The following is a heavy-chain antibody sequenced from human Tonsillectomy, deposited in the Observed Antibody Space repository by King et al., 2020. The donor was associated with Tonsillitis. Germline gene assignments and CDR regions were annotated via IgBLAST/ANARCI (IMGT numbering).Heavy chain of an antibody. J-gene: IGHJ4*02. D-gene: IGHD4-11*01. CDR1: GFTFSSYG. CDR3: AKESAVTTAFDY. V-gene: IGHV3-30*18. CDR2: ISYDGSNK. Sequence: VQLVQSGGGVVQPGRSLRLSCAASGFTFSSYGMHWVRQAPGKGLEWVAVISYDGSNKYYADSVKGRFTISRDNSKNTLYLQMNSLRAEDTAVYYCAKESAVTTAFDYRGQGTLVTVSS.